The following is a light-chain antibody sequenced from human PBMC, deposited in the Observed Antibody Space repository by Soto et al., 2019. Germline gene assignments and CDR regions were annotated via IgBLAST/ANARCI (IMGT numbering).Light chain of an antibody. CDR1: QRVSSSY. CDR3: QRYGSSSPFT. Sequence: EIVLPQSPGTLSLSPGERATLSCRASQRVSSSYLAWYQQKPGQAPRPLIYGASSRATGIPDRFSGSGSGTYFTLTISRLEPKDFAVYFCQRYGSSSPFTFVQGTKVVI. V-gene: IGKV3-20*01. J-gene: IGKJ2*01. CDR2: GAS.